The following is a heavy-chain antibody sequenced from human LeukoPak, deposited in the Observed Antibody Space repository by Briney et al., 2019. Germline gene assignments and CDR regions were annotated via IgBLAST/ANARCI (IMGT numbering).Heavy chain of an antibody. V-gene: IGHV4-34*01. CDR2: IYHSGST. Sequence: PSETLSLTCAVYGGSFSGYYWSWIRQPPGKGLEWIGSIYHSGSTYYNPSLKSRVTISVDTSKNQFSLKLSSLTAADTAVYYCARAPVQREIWDIVGLPFDYWGQGTLVTVST. CDR1: GGSFSGYY. CDR3: ARAPVQREIWDIVGLPFDY. D-gene: IGHD2-15*01. J-gene: IGHJ4*02.